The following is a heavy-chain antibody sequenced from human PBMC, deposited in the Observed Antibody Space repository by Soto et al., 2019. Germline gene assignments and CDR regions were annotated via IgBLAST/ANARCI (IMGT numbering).Heavy chain of an antibody. D-gene: IGHD4-17*01. V-gene: IGHV1-18*01. CDR1: GYTFTNYG. Sequence: ASVKVSCKASGYTFTNYGITWVRQAPGQGLEWMGWISNYNGKTNYAQILQGRVTMTTDTSTRTAYMELTSLRSDDTAVYYCARDLYGDYVPWFDPWGQGTLVTVSS. J-gene: IGHJ5*02. CDR2: ISNYNGKT. CDR3: ARDLYGDYVPWFDP.